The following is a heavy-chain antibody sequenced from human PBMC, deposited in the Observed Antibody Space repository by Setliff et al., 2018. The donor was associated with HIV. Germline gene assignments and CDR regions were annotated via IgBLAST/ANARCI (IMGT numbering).Heavy chain of an antibody. Sequence: ASVKVSCKASGYTFTSYGISWVRQAPGQGLEWMGWISAYNGNTNYAQKLQGRVTMTTDTSTSTAYMELRSLRSDDTAVYYCARVLGSGSYYDSRYWGQGTLVTVSS. CDR1: GYTFTSYG. V-gene: IGHV1-18*01. J-gene: IGHJ4*02. CDR3: ARVLGSGSYYDSRY. D-gene: IGHD3-10*01. CDR2: ISAYNGNT.